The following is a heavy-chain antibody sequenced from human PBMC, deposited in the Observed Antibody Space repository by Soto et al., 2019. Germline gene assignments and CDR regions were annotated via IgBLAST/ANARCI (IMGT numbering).Heavy chain of an antibody. CDR1: GFAVSSNY. V-gene: IGHV3-66*01. J-gene: IGHJ6*02. Sequence: EVQLVESGGDLVQPGGSLRLSCAASGFAVSSNYMTWVRQAPGKGLEWVSVIHSGGDTHYADSVRGRFTISRDNSKNTLDLQMNSLRAEETAVYYCERSTTGTTYGGMDVWGQGTTVTVSS. D-gene: IGHD1-7*01. CDR2: IHSGGDT. CDR3: ERSTTGTTYGGMDV.